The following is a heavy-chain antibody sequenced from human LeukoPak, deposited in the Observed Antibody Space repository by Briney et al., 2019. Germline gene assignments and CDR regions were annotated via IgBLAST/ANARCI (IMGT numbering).Heavy chain of an antibody. CDR1: GFTFSSYS. D-gene: IGHD6-13*01. Sequence: GGSLRLSCAASGFTFSSYSMNWVRQAPGKGLEWVSYISSSSSTIYYADSVKGRFTISRDNAKNSLYLQMNSLRAEDTAVYYCARSTRFRYSSSWYPDYWGQGTLVTVSS. CDR2: ISSSSSTI. CDR3: ARSTRFRYSSSWYPDY. V-gene: IGHV3-48*04. J-gene: IGHJ4*02.